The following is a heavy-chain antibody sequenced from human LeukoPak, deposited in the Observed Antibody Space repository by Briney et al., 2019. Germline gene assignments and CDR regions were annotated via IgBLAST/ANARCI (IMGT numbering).Heavy chain of an antibody. J-gene: IGHJ4*02. D-gene: IGHD5-12*01. CDR2: ISGSGGST. Sequence: GGSLRLSCAASGFTFSSYWMSWVRQAPGKGLEWVPAISGSGGSTYYADSVKGRFTISRDNSKNTLYLQMNSLRAEDTAVYYCAKDGYSGYDSTLFDYWGQGTLVTVSS. CDR3: AKDGYSGYDSTLFDY. V-gene: IGHV3-23*01. CDR1: GFTFSSYW.